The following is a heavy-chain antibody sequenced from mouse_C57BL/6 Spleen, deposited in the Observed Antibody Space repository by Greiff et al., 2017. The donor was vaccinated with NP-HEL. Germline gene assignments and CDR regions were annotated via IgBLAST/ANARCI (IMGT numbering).Heavy chain of an antibody. D-gene: IGHD2-5*01. J-gene: IGHJ3*01. CDR3: TRPYSNYGGSWFAY. V-gene: IGHV5-9-1*02. CDR2: ISSGGDYI. Sequence: EVQLVESGEGLVKPGGSLKLSCAASGFTFSSYAMSWVRQTPEKRLEWVAYISSGGDYIYYADTVKGRFTISRDNARNTLYLQMSSLKSEDTAMYYCTRPYSNYGGSWFAYWGQGTLVTVSA. CDR1: GFTFSSYA.